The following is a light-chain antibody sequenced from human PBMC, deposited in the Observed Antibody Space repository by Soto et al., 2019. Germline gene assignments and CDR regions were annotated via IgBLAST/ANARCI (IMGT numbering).Light chain of an antibody. J-gene: IGKJ3*01. Sequence: DIQMTQSPSTLSASVGDRVTITCRASQRISSWLAWYQQKPGKAPKRLMYDVATLESGVPTRFSDSGSETEFTLTISSLQPDDYATYYRQPYHSYFTFGPGTKVDIK. CDR1: QRISSW. CDR2: DVA. V-gene: IGKV1-5*01. CDR3: QPYHSYFT.